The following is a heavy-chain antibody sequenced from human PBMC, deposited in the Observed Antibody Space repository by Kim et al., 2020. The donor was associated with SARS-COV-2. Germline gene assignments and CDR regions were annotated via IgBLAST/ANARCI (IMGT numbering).Heavy chain of an antibody. D-gene: IGHD1-1*01. V-gene: IGHV1-69*06. J-gene: IGHJ4*02. Sequence: SVKVSCKASGGTFSSYAISWVRQAPGQGLEWMGGIIPIFGTANNAQKFQGRVTITADKSTSTAYMELSSLRSEDTAVFYCARGSGTTEGFDYWGQGTLVTVSS. CDR3: ARGSGTTEGFDY. CDR1: GGTFSSYA. CDR2: IIPIFGTA.